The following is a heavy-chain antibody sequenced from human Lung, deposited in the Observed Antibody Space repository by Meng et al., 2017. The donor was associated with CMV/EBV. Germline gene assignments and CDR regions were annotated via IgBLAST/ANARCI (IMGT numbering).Heavy chain of an antibody. CDR2: IWYDGSNK. V-gene: IGHV3-33*06. Sequence: SXKISXAASGFTFSSYGMHWVRQAPGKGLEWVAVIWYDGSNKYYADSVKGRFTISRDNSKNTLYLQMNSLRAEDTAVYYCAKDMGYCSSTSCSDYYYYGMDVWGKGTXVTVSS. CDR1: GFTFSSYG. J-gene: IGHJ6*04. D-gene: IGHD2-2*01. CDR3: AKDMGYCSSTSCSDYYYYGMDV.